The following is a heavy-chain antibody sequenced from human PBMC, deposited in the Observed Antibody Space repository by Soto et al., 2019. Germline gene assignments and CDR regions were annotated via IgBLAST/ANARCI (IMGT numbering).Heavy chain of an antibody. CDR2: LTGSGDRT. CDR3: AKGTAVATGDMAY. D-gene: IGHD5-12*01. V-gene: IGHV3-23*01. Sequence: GGSLSLSCAASGFTFSSFAMTWVRQAQGKGLEWVSSLTGSGDRTYYADSVKGRFTISRDNSMNTLYLQMNSLRADDTALYYCAKGTAVATGDMAYWGQGTLVTVS. CDR1: GFTFSSFA. J-gene: IGHJ4*02.